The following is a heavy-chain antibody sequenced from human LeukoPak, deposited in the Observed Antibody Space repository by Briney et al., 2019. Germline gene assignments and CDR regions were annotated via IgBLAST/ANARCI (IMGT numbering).Heavy chain of an antibody. CDR1: GFTFSSYS. Sequence: GGSLRLSCAASGFTFSSYSMNWVRQAPGKGLEWVSYISSSSSTIYYADSVKGRFTISRDNAKNPLYLQMNSLRAEDTAVYYCARVGAARYYYYGMDVWGQGTTVTVSS. D-gene: IGHD3-10*01. J-gene: IGHJ6*02. V-gene: IGHV3-48*01. CDR2: ISSSSSTI. CDR3: ARVGAARYYYYGMDV.